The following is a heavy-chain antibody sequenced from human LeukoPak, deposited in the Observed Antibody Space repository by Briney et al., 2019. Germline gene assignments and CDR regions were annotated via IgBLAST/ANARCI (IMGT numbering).Heavy chain of an antibody. CDR2: GYHSGIT. D-gene: IGHD3-3*02. V-gene: IGHV4-30-2*01. CDR3: ARRDGAIFGFDF. J-gene: IGHJ4*02. CDR1: GDSISSGGYS. Sequence: PSETLSLTCVVSGDSISSGGYSWSWIRQPPGKGLEWIGFGYHSGITYYNPSLQSRITISVDKSKNQFSLKLSSVTAADTAVYYCARRDGAIFGFDFWGQGTLVTVSS.